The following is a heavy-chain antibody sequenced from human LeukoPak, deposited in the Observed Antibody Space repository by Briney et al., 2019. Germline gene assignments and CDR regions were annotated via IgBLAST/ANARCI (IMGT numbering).Heavy chain of an antibody. CDR2: INPSGGST. CDR1: GYTFTSYY. CDR3: ARAPSLGYCSSTSCHGAFDI. D-gene: IGHD2-2*01. V-gene: IGHV1-46*01. Sequence: ASVKVSCKASGYTFTSYYMHWVRQAPGQGLEWMGIINPSGGSTSYAQKFQGRVTMTRDTSTSTVYMELSRLRSDDTAVYYCARAPSLGYCSSTSCHGAFDIWGQGTMVTVSS. J-gene: IGHJ3*02.